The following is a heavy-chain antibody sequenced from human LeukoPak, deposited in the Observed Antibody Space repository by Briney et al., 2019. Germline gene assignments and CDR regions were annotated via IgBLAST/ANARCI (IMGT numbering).Heavy chain of an antibody. Sequence: GSLRLSCTASGFTFGDYAMSWLRQAPGKGLEWVGFIRSKAYGGATEYAASVKGRFTISRDDSKSIAYLQMNSLKTEDTAVYYCTRVLAIFGVVTLSYYFDYWGQGTLVTVSS. J-gene: IGHJ4*02. D-gene: IGHD3-3*01. CDR1: GFTFGDYA. CDR3: TRVLAIFGVVTLSYYFDY. V-gene: IGHV3-49*03. CDR2: IRSKAYGGAT.